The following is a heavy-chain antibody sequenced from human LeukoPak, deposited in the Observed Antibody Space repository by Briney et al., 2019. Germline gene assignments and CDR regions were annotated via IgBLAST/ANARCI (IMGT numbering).Heavy chain of an antibody. V-gene: IGHV4-61*01. CDR2: IYYSGGT. Sequence: PSETLSLTCTVSGGSVSSGSYYWSWIRQPPGKGLEWIGYIYYSGGTNYNPSLKSRVTISVDTSKNQFSLKLSSVTAADTAVYYCARGNYYDSSGPIDYWGQGTLVTVSS. CDR3: ARGNYYDSSGPIDY. J-gene: IGHJ4*02. D-gene: IGHD3-22*01. CDR1: GGSVSSGSYY.